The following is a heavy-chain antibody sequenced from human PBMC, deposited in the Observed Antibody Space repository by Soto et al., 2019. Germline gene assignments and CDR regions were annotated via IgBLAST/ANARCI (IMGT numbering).Heavy chain of an antibody. D-gene: IGHD4-17*01. CDR2: IYYSGTT. CDR3: ARVGGYYGDYPNFDY. J-gene: IGHJ4*02. V-gene: IGHV4-59*01. Sequence: SETLSLTCTVSGSSISPYYWSWIRQPPGKGLEWVGSIYYSGTTKYNPSLKSRVTISVDTSKNHFSLKLSSVTAADTAVYYCARVGGYYGDYPNFDYWGQGALVTVSS. CDR1: GSSISPYY.